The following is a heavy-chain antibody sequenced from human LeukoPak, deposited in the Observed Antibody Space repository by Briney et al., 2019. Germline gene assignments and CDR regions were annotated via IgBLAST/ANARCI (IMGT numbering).Heavy chain of an antibody. V-gene: IGHV1-46*01. D-gene: IGHD3-3*01. Sequence: ASVKVSCKASGYTFTSYYMHWVRQAPGQGLEWMGIINPSGGSTSYAQKFQGRVTMTRDTSTSTVYMELSSLRSEDTAVYYCARLKRVLRFLEWLSMDGMDVWGQGTTVTVSS. CDR3: ARLKRVLRFLEWLSMDGMDV. CDR1: GYTFTSYY. J-gene: IGHJ6*02. CDR2: INPSGGST.